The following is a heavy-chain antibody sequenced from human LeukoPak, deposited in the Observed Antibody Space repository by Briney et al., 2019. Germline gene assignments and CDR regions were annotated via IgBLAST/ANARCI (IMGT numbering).Heavy chain of an antibody. CDR3: ARGVFETRYDY. V-gene: IGHV4-30-4*01. J-gene: IGHJ4*02. CDR2: IYYSGST. Sequence: KPSQTLSLTCTVSGGSISGDDYYWSWIRQPPGKGLEWIGYIYYSGSTYYNPSLKSRVTMSVDTSKNQFSLNLSSVTAADTAVYYCARGVFETRYDYWGQGTLVTVS. CDR1: GGSISGDDYY. D-gene: IGHD1/OR15-1a*01.